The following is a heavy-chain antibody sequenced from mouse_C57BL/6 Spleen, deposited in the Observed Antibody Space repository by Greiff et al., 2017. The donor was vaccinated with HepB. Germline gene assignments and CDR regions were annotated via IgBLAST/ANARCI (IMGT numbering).Heavy chain of an antibody. CDR1: GYTFTSYW. V-gene: IGHV1-64*01. CDR3: AGDYGSNWYFDV. J-gene: IGHJ1*03. Sequence: VQLQQPGAELVKPGASVKLSCKASGYTFTSYWMHWVKQRPGQGLEWIGMIHPNSGSTNYNEKFKSKATLTVDKSSSTAYMQLSSLTSEDSAVYYCAGDYGSNWYFDVWGTGTTVTVSS. CDR2: IHPNSGST. D-gene: IGHD1-1*01.